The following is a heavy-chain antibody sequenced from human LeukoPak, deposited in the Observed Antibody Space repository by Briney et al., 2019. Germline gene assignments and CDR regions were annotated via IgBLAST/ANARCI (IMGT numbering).Heavy chain of an antibody. Sequence: PGGSLRLSCAASGFTFSSYNMNWVRQAPGKGLEWVSSISSSSTYIYYAESMKGRFTISRDNAKNSLYLQMNSLRAEDTAVYYCARVVSLYDYVWGSYRYGGIDYWGQGTLVTVSS. CDR3: ARVVSLYDYVWGSYRYGGIDY. CDR2: ISSSSTYI. CDR1: GFTFSSYN. D-gene: IGHD3-16*02. V-gene: IGHV3-21*01. J-gene: IGHJ4*02.